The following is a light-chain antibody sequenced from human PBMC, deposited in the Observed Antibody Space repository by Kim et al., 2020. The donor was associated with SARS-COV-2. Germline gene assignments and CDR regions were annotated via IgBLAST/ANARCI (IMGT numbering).Light chain of an antibody. CDR3: QQYSSDLYT. Sequence: DIHMTQSPSTLSASVGDRVSITCRASQSVNKWLAWYQQKPGTAPKLLIYKASSLNTGVPSRFSGSGSGTEFTITISSLQPDDFATYYCQQYSSDLYTFGLGIKLEI. CDR2: KAS. J-gene: IGKJ2*01. CDR1: QSVNKW. V-gene: IGKV1-5*03.